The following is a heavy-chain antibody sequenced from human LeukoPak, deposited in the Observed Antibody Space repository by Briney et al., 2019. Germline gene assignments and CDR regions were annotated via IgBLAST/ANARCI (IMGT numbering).Heavy chain of an antibody. D-gene: IGHD2-2*01. J-gene: IGHJ4*02. CDR1: GYSISSGYY. Sequence: PSETLSLTCTVSGYSISSGYYWGWIRQPPGKGLEWIGRIYTSGSTNYNPSLKSRVTISVDTSKNQFSLKLSSVTAADTAVYYCAREGYCSSTSCYEDYWGQGTLVTVSS. CDR2: IYTSGST. V-gene: IGHV4-38-2*02. CDR3: AREGYCSSTSCYEDY.